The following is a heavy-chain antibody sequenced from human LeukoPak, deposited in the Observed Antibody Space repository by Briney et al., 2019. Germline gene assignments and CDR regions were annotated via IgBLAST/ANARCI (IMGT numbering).Heavy chain of an antibody. CDR1: GFTFSSYG. V-gene: IGHV3-30*02. CDR2: IRYDGSNK. J-gene: IGHJ1*01. Sequence: GGSLRPSCAASGFTFSSYGMHWVRQAPGKGLEWVAFIRYDGSNKYYADSVKGRFTISRDNSKNTLYLQMNSLRAEDTAVYYCAKVSQYQLLRSEYFQHWGQGTLVTVSS. D-gene: IGHD2-2*01. CDR3: AKVSQYQLLRSEYFQH.